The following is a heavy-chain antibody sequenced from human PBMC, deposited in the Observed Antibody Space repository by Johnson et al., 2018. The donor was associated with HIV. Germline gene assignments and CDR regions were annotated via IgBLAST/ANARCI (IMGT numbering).Heavy chain of an antibody. V-gene: IGHV3-74*01. J-gene: IGHJ3*02. CDR1: GFTFSSHW. CDR3: TRRYYYDSSRIDAFDI. Sequence: VQLVESGGDLVQPGGSLRLSCGASGFTFSSHWMHWVRQAPGKGLVWVSRINSDGSDTSYADTVKGRFTISRDNGKHTLYLQMNILRAEDTAVDYCTRRYYYDSSRIDAFDIWGQGTMVTVSS. D-gene: IGHD3-22*01. CDR2: INSDGSDT.